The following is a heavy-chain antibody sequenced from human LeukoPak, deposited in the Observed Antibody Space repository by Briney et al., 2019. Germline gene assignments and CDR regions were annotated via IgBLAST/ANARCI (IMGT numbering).Heavy chain of an antibody. D-gene: IGHD6-6*01. V-gene: IGHV3-33*01. J-gene: IGHJ4*02. CDR1: GFTFSSYG. CDR3: ARLYSSSLGLDY. CDR2: IWYDGSHK. Sequence: GGSLRLSCAASGFTFSSYGMHWVRQAPGKGLEWLAVIWYDGSHKYNADSVKGRFTISRDNSKNTLYLQMNSLRAEDTAVYYCARLYSSSLGLDYWGQGILVTVSS.